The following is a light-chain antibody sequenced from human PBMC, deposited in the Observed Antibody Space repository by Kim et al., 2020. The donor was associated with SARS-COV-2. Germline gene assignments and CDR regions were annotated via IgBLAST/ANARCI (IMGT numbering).Light chain of an antibody. CDR2: GTI. J-gene: IGKJ1*01. V-gene: IGKV3-20*01. Sequence: EIVLTQSPATVSLSPGERVTLSCRASQTIDKNFLAWYQQKPGQAPRLLIYGTITRATGIPDRFRGRGSGTDFTLTISRLEPEDFAIYYCQQYETSSWTLVQGTKVDIK. CDR3: QQYETSSWT. CDR1: QTIDKNF.